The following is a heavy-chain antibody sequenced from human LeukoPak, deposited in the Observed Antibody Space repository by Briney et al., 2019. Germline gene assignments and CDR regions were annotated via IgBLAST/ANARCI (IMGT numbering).Heavy chain of an antibody. D-gene: IGHD3-22*01. CDR2: IKDKTDGGTI. Sequence: GGSLRLSCAASGFTFRNAWMTWVSQAPGKGLEWVGRIKDKTDGGTIDYAAPVKGRFTISRDDSKNTLYLQMNSLKTEDTAVYYCTTVRYDRSANVDHWGQGTLVTVSS. CDR1: GFTFRNAW. V-gene: IGHV3-15*01. CDR3: TTVRYDRSANVDH. J-gene: IGHJ4*02.